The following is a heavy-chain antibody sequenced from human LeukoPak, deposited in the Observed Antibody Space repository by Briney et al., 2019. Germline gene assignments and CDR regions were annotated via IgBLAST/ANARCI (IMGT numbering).Heavy chain of an antibody. CDR1: GFTVSSNY. CDR3: ARVTDLGMDV. Sequence: GGSLRLSCAASGFTVSSNYMNWVRQAPGKGLEWVSVIYSGGSTYYADFVKGRFTISRDNSKNTLYLQMNSLRAADTAVYYCARVTDLGMDVWGKGTTVTVSS. J-gene: IGHJ6*04. CDR2: IYSGGST. V-gene: IGHV3-53*01. D-gene: IGHD7-27*01.